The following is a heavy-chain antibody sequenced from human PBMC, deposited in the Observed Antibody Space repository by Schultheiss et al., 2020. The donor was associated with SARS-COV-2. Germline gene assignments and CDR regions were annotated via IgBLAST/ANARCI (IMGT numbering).Heavy chain of an antibody. CDR1: GGSISSHY. CDR3: ARVPYYYGSGRRYYYGMDV. CDR2: IYTSGST. D-gene: IGHD3-10*01. Sequence: SETLSLTCTVSGGSISSHYWSWIRQPPGKGLEWIGRIYTSGSTNYNPSLKSRVTISVDTSKNQFSLKLSSVTAADTAVYYCARVPYYYGSGRRYYYGMDVWGQGTTVTVSS. V-gene: IGHV4-4*08. J-gene: IGHJ6*02.